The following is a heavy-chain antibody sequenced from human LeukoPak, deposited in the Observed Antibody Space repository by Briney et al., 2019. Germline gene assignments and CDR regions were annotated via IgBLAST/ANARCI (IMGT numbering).Heavy chain of an antibody. J-gene: IGHJ3*02. CDR1: GGSISSGGYY. D-gene: IGHD6-19*01. Sequence: PSETLSLTCTVSGGSISSGGYYWSWIRQPAGKGLEWIGRIYTSGSTNYNPSLKSRVTISVDTSKNQFSLKLSSVTAADTAVYYCARYSSGSQGAFDIWGQGTLIIVSS. V-gene: IGHV4-61*02. CDR3: ARYSSGSQGAFDI. CDR2: IYTSGST.